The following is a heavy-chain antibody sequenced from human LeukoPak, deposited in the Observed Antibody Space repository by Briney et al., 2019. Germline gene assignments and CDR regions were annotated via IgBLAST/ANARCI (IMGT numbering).Heavy chain of an antibody. CDR2: ISKGGDST. D-gene: IGHD6-19*01. Sequence: GGSLRLSCAASGFTFSTYAMTWVRQAPGKGLEWVSAISKGGDSTYYVDSVKGRFTISRDNSKNTLYLQMNSLRAEDTAVYYCAKDRLRSGWYVDYWGQGTLVTVSS. CDR1: GFTFSTYA. J-gene: IGHJ4*02. CDR3: AKDRLRSGWYVDY. V-gene: IGHV3-23*01.